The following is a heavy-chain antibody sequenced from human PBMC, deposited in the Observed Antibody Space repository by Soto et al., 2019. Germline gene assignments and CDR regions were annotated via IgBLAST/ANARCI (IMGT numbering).Heavy chain of an antibody. CDR2: ISYDGSNK. CDR3: ARAIHFGVVTYFDY. V-gene: IGHV3-30-3*01. D-gene: IGHD3-3*01. CDR1: GFTFSSYA. J-gene: IGHJ4*02. Sequence: LRLSCAASGFTFSSYAMHWVRQAPGKGLEWVAVISYDGSNKYYADSVKGRFTISRDNSKNTLYLQMNSLRAEDTAVYYCARAIHFGVVTYFDYWGQGTLVTVSS.